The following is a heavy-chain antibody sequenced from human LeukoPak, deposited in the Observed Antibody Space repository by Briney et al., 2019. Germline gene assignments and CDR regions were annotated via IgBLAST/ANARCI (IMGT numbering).Heavy chain of an antibody. J-gene: IGHJ4*02. CDR3: ARDKSRGEASDYFDY. CDR1: GFAFSTYS. D-gene: IGHD3-16*01. V-gene: IGHV3-21*01. CDR2: ISSSSYI. Sequence: GGSLRLSCAASGFAFSTYSMNWVRQAPGKGLEWVSSISSSSYIYYADSVKGRFTISRDNAKNSLYLQMNSLRAEDTAVYYCARDKSRGEASDYFDYWGQGTLVTVSS.